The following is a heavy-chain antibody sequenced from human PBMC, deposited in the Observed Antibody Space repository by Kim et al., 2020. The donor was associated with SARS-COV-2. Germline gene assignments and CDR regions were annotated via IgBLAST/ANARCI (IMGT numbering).Heavy chain of an antibody. CDR1: GVSFSGYY. V-gene: IGHV4-34*01. Sequence: SETLSLTCAVYGVSFSGYYWSWIRQPPGKGLEWIWEINHSGSTNYNPSLKSRVTISVDTSKNQFSLKLSTVTAADTAVYYCARGTRQWLVRGPYYYYMDVWGKGTTVTVSS. CDR2: INHSGST. CDR3: ARGTRQWLVRGPYYYYMDV. D-gene: IGHD6-19*01. J-gene: IGHJ6*03.